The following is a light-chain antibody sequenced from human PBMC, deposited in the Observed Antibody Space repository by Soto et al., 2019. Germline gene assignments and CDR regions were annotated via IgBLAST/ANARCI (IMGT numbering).Light chain of an antibody. CDR3: QQHGISHIT. J-gene: IGKJ5*01. CDR2: GES. Sequence: LVLTQSPGTLSLSPGESVTLSCRASQSVTTRLAWYQHKPGQAPRLLMSGESSRASGVPVRFSGSGSGTDLNLTITRLEPDDSAVYYCQQHGISHITFGQGTRLEIK. CDR1: QSVTTR. V-gene: IGKV3-20*01.